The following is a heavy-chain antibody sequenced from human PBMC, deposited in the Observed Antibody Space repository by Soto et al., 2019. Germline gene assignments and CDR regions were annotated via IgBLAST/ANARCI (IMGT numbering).Heavy chain of an antibody. CDR3: AAVASSSWYWWFDP. Sequence: SVKVSCKASGFTFTSSAMQWVRQARGQRLEWIGWIVVGSGNTNYAQKFQERVTITRDMSTSTAYMELSSLRSEDTAVYYCAAVASSSWYWWFDPWGQGTLVTVSS. CDR2: IVVGSGNT. J-gene: IGHJ5*02. V-gene: IGHV1-58*02. D-gene: IGHD6-13*01. CDR1: GFTFTSSA.